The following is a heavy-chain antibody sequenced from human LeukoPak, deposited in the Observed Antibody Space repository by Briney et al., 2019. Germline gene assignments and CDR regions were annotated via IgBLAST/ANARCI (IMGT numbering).Heavy chain of an antibody. CDR3: ARELYS. CDR2: IYYSGSA. J-gene: IGHJ4*02. V-gene: IGHV4-59*01. D-gene: IGHD2-8*01. Sequence: GSLILSCAASGFTFSSYAMSWIRQPPGKGLEWIGYIYYSGSANYNPSLKSRVTISVDTSKNQFSLKLSSVTAADTAVYYCARELYSWGQGTLVTVSS. CDR1: GFTFSSYA.